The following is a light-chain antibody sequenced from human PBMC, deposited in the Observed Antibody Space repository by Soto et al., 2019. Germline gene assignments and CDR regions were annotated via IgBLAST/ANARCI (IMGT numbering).Light chain of an antibody. V-gene: IGKV3-15*01. CDR2: GAS. CDR1: QRVSSN. CDR3: QQYGSSPRT. J-gene: IGKJ1*01. Sequence: EIVMTQSPVTLSVSPGERATLSCRASQRVSSNVAWYQQKPGQAPRLLIYGASTRATGIPARFSGSGSETEFTLTISRLEPEDFAVYYCQQYGSSPRTLGQGTKVDIK.